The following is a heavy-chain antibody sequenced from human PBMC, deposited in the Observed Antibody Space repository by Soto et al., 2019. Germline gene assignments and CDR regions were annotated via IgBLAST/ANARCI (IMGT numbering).Heavy chain of an antibody. J-gene: IGHJ6*02. CDR1: GYSFTSYW. CDR3: ASAYCTNGVCSDYYYGMDV. V-gene: IGHV5-51*01. CDR2: IYPGDSDT. D-gene: IGHD2-8*01. Sequence: GQSLKISCEGSGYSFTSYWIGWVRQMPGKGLEWMGIIYPGDSDTRYSPSFQGQVTTSADKSISTAYLQWSSLKASDTAMYYCASAYCTNGVCSDYYYGMDVWGQGTTVTVSS.